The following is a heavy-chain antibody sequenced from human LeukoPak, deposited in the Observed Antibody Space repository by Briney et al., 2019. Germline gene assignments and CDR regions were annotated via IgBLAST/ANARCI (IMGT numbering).Heavy chain of an antibody. D-gene: IGHD4-17*01. CDR3: ARDIDYGDYAYYFDY. CDR2: ISYDGSNK. CDR1: GFTFSSYA. Sequence: PGRSLRLSCAASGFTFSSYAMHWVRQAPGKGLEWVAVISYDGSNKYYADSVKGRFTISRDNSKNSLYLQMNSLRAEDTAVYYCARDIDYGDYAYYFDYWGQGTLVTVSS. J-gene: IGHJ4*02. V-gene: IGHV3-30*04.